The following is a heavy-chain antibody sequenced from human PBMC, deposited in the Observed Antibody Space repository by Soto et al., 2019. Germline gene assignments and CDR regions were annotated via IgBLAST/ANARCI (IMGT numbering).Heavy chain of an antibody. CDR3: ATPDTVTLNYGIEV. CDR1: GGASSSSSYY. D-gene: IGHD3-16*01. V-gene: IGHV4-39*01. Sequence: SETLSLTCTVSGGASSSSSYYWGWILQPPGKGREWTGSIYYTGSTSYNPSLKSRVTMSVDTSRNRFSLKLRSVTAAAPAVSFSATPDTVTLNYGIEVWGQGSKVTVSS. CDR2: IYYTGST. J-gene: IGHJ6*02.